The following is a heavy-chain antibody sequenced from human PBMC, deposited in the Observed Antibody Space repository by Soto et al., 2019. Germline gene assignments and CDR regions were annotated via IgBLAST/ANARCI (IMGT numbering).Heavy chain of an antibody. CDR3: AREGDIVLVPAAIGYYYYYGMDV. CDR2: INPSGGST. Sequence: ASVKVSCKASGYTFTSYYMHWVRHAPGQGLEWMGIINPSGGSTSYAQKFQGRVTMTRDTSTSTVYMELSSLRSEDTAVYYCAREGDIVLVPAAIGYYYYYGMDVWG. J-gene: IGHJ6*02. CDR1: GYTFTSYY. D-gene: IGHD2-2*01. V-gene: IGHV1-46*01.